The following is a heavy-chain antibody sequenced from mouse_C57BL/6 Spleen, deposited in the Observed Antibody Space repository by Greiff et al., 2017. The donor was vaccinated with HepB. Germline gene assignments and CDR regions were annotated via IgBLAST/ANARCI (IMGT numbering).Heavy chain of an antibody. J-gene: IGHJ3*01. Sequence: VQLKQSGPELVKPGASVKISCKASGYTFTDYYMNWVKQSHGKSLEWIGDINPNNGGTSYNQKFKGKATLTVDKSSSTAYMELRSLTSEDSAVYYCALYDYYFAYWGQGTLVTVSA. CDR2: INPNNGGT. D-gene: IGHD2-4*01. V-gene: IGHV1-26*01. CDR1: GYTFTDYY. CDR3: ALYDYYFAY.